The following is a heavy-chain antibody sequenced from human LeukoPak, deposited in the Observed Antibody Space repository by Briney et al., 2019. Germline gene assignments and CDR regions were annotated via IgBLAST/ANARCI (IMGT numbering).Heavy chain of an antibody. D-gene: IGHD3-22*01. V-gene: IGHV4-4*09. Sequence: SETLSLTCTVSGGSISSYYWSWIRQPPGKGLEWIGYIYTSGSTNYNPSLKSRVTISVDTSKNQFSLKLSSVTAADTAVYYCVRIKKTYDSSGYYSEALDYWGQGTLVTVSS. CDR1: GGSISSYY. CDR3: VRIKKTYDSSGYYSEALDY. J-gene: IGHJ4*02. CDR2: IYTSGST.